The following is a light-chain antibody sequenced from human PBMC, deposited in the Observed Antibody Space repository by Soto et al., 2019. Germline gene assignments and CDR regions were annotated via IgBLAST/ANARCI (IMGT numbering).Light chain of an antibody. J-gene: IGLJ2*01. CDR1: SSNLGSTT. V-gene: IGLV1-44*01. CDR2: SNN. CDR3: AALDDSLTGVV. Sequence: QSVLPQPPSASGTPGQRVPISCSGSSSNLGSTTVNWYQQLPGTAPKLLIYSNNQRPSGVPDRFSGSKSGTSASLAISGLQSEDEADYYCAALDDSLTGVVFCGGTKLTVL.